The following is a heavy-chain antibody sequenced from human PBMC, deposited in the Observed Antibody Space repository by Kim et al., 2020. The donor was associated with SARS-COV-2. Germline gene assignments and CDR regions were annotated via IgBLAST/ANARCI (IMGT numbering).Heavy chain of an antibody. J-gene: IGHJ4*02. CDR3: ARGSPGYYDILTGYYRDY. V-gene: IGHV1-46*01. CDR1: GYTFTSYY. CDR2: INPSGGST. D-gene: IGHD3-9*01. Sequence: ASVKVSCKASGYTFTSYYMHWVRQAPGQGLEWMGIINPSGGSTSYAQKFQGRVTMTRDTSTSTAYMELSSLRSEDTAVYYCARGSPGYYDILTGYYRDYWGQGTLVTVSS.